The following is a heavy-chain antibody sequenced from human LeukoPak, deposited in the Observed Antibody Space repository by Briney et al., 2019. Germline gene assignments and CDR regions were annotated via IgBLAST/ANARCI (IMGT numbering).Heavy chain of an antibody. CDR2: IKQDGSEK. Sequence: GGSLRLSCVASGFSFNNYRMTWVRQAPGKGLEWVANIKQDGSEKQYVDSVKGRFAISRDNAKKSLYLQINTLRAEDTAVYYCVRGPHIAATSYWGQGTLVTVSS. D-gene: IGHD6-25*01. V-gene: IGHV3-7*03. CDR3: VRGPHIAATSY. CDR1: GFSFNNYR. J-gene: IGHJ4*02.